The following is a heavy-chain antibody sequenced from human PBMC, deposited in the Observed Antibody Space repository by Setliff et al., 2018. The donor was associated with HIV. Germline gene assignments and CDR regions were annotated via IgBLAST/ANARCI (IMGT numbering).Heavy chain of an antibody. CDR2: INTHTGSP. CDR1: GYTFINYA. D-gene: IGHD4-17*01. V-gene: IGHV7-4-1*02. J-gene: IGHJ5*02. CDR3: ARALYGDYGGDINWFDP. Sequence: ASVKVSCKASGYTFINYAMNWVRQAPGQGLEWMGWINTHTGSPTYAQASTGRFVFSVDTSVSTAYLQISSLKAEDTAVYYCARALYGDYGGDINWFDPWGRGTLVTVSS.